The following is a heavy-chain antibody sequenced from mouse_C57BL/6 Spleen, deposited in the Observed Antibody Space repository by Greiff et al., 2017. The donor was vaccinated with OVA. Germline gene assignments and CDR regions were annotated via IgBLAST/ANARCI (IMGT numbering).Heavy chain of an antibody. J-gene: IGHJ2*01. D-gene: IGHD1-1*01. Sequence: QVQLKESGPGLVAPSQSLSITCTISGISLTSSGVHWVRQPPGKGLEWLVVIWSDGSTTYNSALKSRLSISKDNSKSQVFLKMNSLQTDDTAMYYCARHGNYYGSYYFDYCGQGTTLTVSS. V-gene: IGHV2-6-1*01. CDR3: ARHGNYYGSYYFDY. CDR2: IWSDGST. CDR1: GISLTSSG.